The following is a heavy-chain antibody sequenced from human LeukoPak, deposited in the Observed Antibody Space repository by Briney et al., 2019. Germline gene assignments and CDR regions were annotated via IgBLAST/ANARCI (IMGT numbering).Heavy chain of an antibody. J-gene: IGHJ4*02. CDR3: ARGAPGGAPRGGWLQKPVIGFRY. D-gene: IGHD5-24*01. CDR1: GYTFTSYD. CDR2: MNPNSGNT. Sequence: GASVKVSCKASGYTFTSYDINWVRQATGQGLEWMGWMNPNSGNTGYAQKFQGRVTMTRNTSISTAYMELSSLRSEDTAVYYCARGAPGGAPRGGWLQKPVIGFRYWGQGTLVTVSS. V-gene: IGHV1-8*01.